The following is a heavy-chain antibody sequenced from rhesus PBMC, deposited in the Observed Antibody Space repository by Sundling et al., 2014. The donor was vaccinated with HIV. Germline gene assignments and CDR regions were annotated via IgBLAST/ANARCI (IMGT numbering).Heavy chain of an antibody. J-gene: IGHJ6*01. V-gene: IGHV4-127*01. Sequence: QVQLQESGPGLVKPSETLSLTCAVSGYSISSGYYWNWIRQPPGKGLEWIGSIYGSGGRNDYNPSLKSRVTFSKDTSKNQLSLKVRSVTAADTAVYYCARGYCSGSVCFYYGLEYWGQGVVVTVSS. CDR2: IYGSGGRN. CDR3: ARGYCSGSVCFYYGLEY. D-gene: IGHD2-39*02. CDR1: GYSISSGYY.